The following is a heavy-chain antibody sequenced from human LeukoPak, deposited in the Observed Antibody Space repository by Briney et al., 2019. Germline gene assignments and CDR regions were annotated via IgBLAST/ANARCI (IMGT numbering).Heavy chain of an antibody. CDR1: GVSISSSSYY. D-gene: IGHD4-17*01. CDR2: IYYSGST. V-gene: IGHV4-39*07. CDR3: ARANDPDYGDYGRPNYYYYYMDV. Sequence: SETLSLTCPVSGVSISSSSYYWGAIRQPPGKGLEGMGSIYYSGSTCYNPSLKSRVTISVDTSKNQFSLKLSSVTAADTAVYYCARANDPDYGDYGRPNYYYYYMDVWGKGTMVTVSS. J-gene: IGHJ6*03.